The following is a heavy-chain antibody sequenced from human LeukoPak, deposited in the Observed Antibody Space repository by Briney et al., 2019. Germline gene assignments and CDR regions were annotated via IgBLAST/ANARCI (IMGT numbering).Heavy chain of an antibody. Sequence: ASVKVSCKASGYTFTSYGISWVRQAPGQGLEWMGWISAYNGNTNYAQKLQGRVTMTTDTSTSTAYMELRSLRSDDTAVCYCARERTAAGTGSWSYYYYYGMDVWGQGTTVTVSS. CDR3: ARERTAAGTGSWSYYYYYGMDV. CDR2: ISAYNGNT. CDR1: GYTFTSYG. V-gene: IGHV1-18*01. D-gene: IGHD6-13*01. J-gene: IGHJ6*02.